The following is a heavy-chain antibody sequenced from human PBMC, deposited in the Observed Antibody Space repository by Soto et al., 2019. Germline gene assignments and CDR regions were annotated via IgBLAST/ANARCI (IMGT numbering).Heavy chain of an antibody. CDR1: GFTFSSYG. CDR3: ARAGDFWSGYYAQHWFDR. J-gene: IGHJ5*02. D-gene: IGHD3-3*01. Sequence: XASLLLSGAASGFTFSSYGMHWVRQAPGKGLEWVAVIWCDGSNKYYADSVKGRFTISRDNSKNTLYLQMNSLRAEDTAVYYCARAGDFWSGYYAQHWFDRWGQGPLVTVSS. V-gene: IGHV3-33*01. CDR2: IWCDGSNK.